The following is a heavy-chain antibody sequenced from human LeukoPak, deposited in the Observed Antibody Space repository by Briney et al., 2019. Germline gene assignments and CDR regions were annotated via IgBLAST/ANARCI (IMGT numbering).Heavy chain of an antibody. V-gene: IGHV1-18*01. CDR3: ARQVDTSMALPDY. CDR1: GYTFTSYG. J-gene: IGHJ4*02. CDR2: ISTYNYNT. Sequence: ASVTVSCKPSGYTFTSYGVRWVRQAPGQRLDWTGWISTYNYNTTYAKKFRGRVTLTKDTSTSTVYMELRSLRFDDTAIYYCARQVDTSMALPDYWGQGTLVTVSS. D-gene: IGHD5-18*01.